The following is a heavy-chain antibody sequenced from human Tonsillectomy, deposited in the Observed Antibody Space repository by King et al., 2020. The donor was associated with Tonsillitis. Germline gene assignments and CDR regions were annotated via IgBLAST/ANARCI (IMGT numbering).Heavy chain of an antibody. CDR2: IFHSGST. Sequence: QLQESGPGLVKPSGTLSLTCAVSGGSINNSNWWSWVRQPPGKGLEWIGEIFHSGSTNYNPSLKSRVTISVDKSKNQFSLKLTSMTAADTAGYYCARDQYYYDIHAFDIWGQGTMVTVSS. J-gene: IGHJ3*02. CDR1: GGSINNSNW. CDR3: ARDQYYYDIHAFDI. D-gene: IGHD3-22*01. V-gene: IGHV4-4*02.